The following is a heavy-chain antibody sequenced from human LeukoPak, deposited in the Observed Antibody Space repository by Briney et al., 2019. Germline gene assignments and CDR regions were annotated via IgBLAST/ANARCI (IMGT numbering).Heavy chain of an antibody. Sequence: GGSLRLSCAASGFTFSSYSMNWVRQAPGKGLEWVSSISTSSDYIYYADSVKDRFTISRDNAKNSLYLQMNSLRAEDTAVYYCARTSGPTGDAFDIWGQGTTVTVSS. J-gene: IGHJ3*02. CDR2: ISTSSDYI. CDR3: ARTSGPTGDAFDI. CDR1: GFTFSSYS. V-gene: IGHV3-21*01.